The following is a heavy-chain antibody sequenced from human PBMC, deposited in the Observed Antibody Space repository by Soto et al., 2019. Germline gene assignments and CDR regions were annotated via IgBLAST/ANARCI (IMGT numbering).Heavy chain of an antibody. CDR2: IYYSGST. CDR3: ARGTRIAVAGTLDY. D-gene: IGHD6-19*01. CDR1: GGSVSSGSYY. V-gene: IGHV4-61*01. J-gene: IGHJ4*02. Sequence: QVQLQESGPGLVKPSETLSLTCTVSGGSVSSGSYYWSWIRQPPGKGLEWIGYIYYSGSTNYNPSLRSRVTISVDTSKNQCSLKLSSVTAADTAVYYCARGTRIAVAGTLDYWGQGTLVTVSS.